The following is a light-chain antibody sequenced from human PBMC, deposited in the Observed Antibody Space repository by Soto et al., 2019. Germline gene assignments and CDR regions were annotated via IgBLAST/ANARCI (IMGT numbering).Light chain of an antibody. CDR1: SSDVGSYNF. V-gene: IGLV2-14*01. J-gene: IGLJ1*01. Sequence: QSVLTQPASVSGSPGQSITISCTGTSSDVGSYNFVSWYQQLPGKAPNLMIYEVSNRPSGVSNRFSGSKSGNTASLTISGLQAEDEADYYCSSYTTSSNYVFGSGTKVTVL. CDR2: EVS. CDR3: SSYTTSSNYV.